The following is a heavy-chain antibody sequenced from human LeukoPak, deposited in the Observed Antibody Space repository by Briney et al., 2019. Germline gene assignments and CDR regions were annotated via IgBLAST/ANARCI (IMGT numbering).Heavy chain of an antibody. D-gene: IGHD4-17*01. Sequence: PSETLSLTCAVHGGSFSGYYWSWIRQPPGKGLEWIGEINHSGSTNYNPSLKSRVTISVDTSKNQFSLKLSSVTAADTAVYYCARALTTPTHWGQGTLVTVSS. CDR1: GGSFSGYY. J-gene: IGHJ1*01. CDR3: ARALTTPTH. CDR2: INHSGST. V-gene: IGHV4-34*01.